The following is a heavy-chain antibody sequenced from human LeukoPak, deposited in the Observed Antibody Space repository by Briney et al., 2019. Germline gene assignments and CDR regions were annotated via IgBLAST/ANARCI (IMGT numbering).Heavy chain of an antibody. D-gene: IGHD2-8*01. V-gene: IGHV5-51*01. Sequence: GEPLQISCKGSGYSFTSYWIGWVRQMPGKGLEWMGIIYPGDSDTRYSPSFQGQVTISADKSISTAYLQWSSLKASDTAMYYCARHRCTHGVCSPVYFDYWGQGTLVTVSS. J-gene: IGHJ4*02. CDR3: ARHRCTHGVCSPVYFDY. CDR2: IYPGDSDT. CDR1: GYSFTSYW.